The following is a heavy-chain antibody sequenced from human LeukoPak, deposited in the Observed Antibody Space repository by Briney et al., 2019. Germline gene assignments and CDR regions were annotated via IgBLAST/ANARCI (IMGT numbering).Heavy chain of an antibody. CDR2: IGGSGGGT. D-gene: IGHD4-23*01. CDR1: GFTFTTYA. CDR3: ATFSYAGNAGGSVGY. V-gene: IGHV3-23*01. Sequence: GGSLRLSCAASGFTFTTYAMSWVRQAPGKGLEWVSSIGGSGGGTYYADSVKGRFTISRDNSKNMVYLQMNSLRAEDTAVYYCATFSYAGNAGGSVGYWGQGTLVTVSS. J-gene: IGHJ4*02.